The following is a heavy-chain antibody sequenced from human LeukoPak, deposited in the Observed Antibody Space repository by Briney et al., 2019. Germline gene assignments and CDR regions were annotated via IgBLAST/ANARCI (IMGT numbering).Heavy chain of an antibody. D-gene: IGHD6-19*01. V-gene: IGHV4-59*01. CDR3: ARSEQWLVPFDY. Sequence: SETLSLTCTVSGGSICSYYWSWIRQPPGQGLEWIGYIYYSGSTNYNPSLKSRVTISVDTSKNQFSLKLSSVTAADTAVYYCARSEQWLVPFDYWGQGTLVTVSS. CDR1: GGSICSYY. CDR2: IYYSGST. J-gene: IGHJ4*02.